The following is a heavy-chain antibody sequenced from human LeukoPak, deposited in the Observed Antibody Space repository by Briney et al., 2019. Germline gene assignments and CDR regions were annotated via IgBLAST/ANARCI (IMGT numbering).Heavy chain of an antibody. J-gene: IGHJ4*02. D-gene: IGHD4-17*01. CDR2: IYYSGST. CDR1: GGSISSYY. Sequence: PSETLSLTCTVSGGSISSYYWSWIRQPPGKGLEWIGYIYYSGSTNYNPSPKSRVTISVDTSKNQFSLKLSSVTAADTAVYYCARLGYGVSSFDYWGQGTLVTVSS. V-gene: IGHV4-59*01. CDR3: ARLGYGVSSFDY.